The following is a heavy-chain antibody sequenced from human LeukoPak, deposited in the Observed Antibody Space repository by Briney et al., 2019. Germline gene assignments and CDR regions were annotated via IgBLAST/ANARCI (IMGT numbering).Heavy chain of an antibody. CDR3: AKPRFDLLREGDY. D-gene: IGHD3-22*01. CDR2: IYSGGST. CDR1: GFTVSSNY. V-gene: IGHV3-53*01. Sequence: TGGSLRLSCAASGFTVSSNYMSWVRQAPGKGLEWVSVIYSGGSTYYADSVKGRFTISRDNSKNTLYLQMNSLRAEDTAVYYCAKPRFDLLREGDYWGQGTLVTVSS. J-gene: IGHJ4*02.